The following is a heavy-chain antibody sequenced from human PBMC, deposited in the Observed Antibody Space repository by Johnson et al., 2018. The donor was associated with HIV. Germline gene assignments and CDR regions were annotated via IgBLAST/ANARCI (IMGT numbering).Heavy chain of an antibody. CDR1: GFTFGDYA. CDR2: IRSKPYVGTT. J-gene: IGHJ3*02. CDR3: TTDLVTPHAFDI. Sequence: VQLVESGGGLVQPGRSQRLSCTASGFTFGDYAMSWFRQAPGKGLEWVGFIRSKPYVGTTDYAAPVKGSFTISRDDSKNTLYLQMNSLKTEDTAVYYCTTDLVTPHAFDIWGQGTMVTVSS. D-gene: IGHD4-23*01. V-gene: IGHV3-49*03.